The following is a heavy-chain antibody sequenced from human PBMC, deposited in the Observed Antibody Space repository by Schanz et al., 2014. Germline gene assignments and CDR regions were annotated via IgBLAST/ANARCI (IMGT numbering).Heavy chain of an antibody. CDR3: ANNWNLDY. CDR1: GFTFSSYA. V-gene: IGHV3-23*04. J-gene: IGHJ4*02. CDR2: ISGRDGST. Sequence: EVQLVESGGGLVQPGGSLRLSCAASGFTFSSYAMSWVRQAPGKGLEWVSAISGRDGSTYYADSVRGQFTISRDNSKNTLYLQMNSLRAEDTAVYYCANNWNLDYWGQGTLVTVSS. D-gene: IGHD1-20*01.